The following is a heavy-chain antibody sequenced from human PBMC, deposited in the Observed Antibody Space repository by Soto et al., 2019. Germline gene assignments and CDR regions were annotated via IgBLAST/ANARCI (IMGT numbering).Heavy chain of an antibody. CDR3: ARDRWTTDNFYTHQVNV. Sequence: QVQLVQSGGEVTKPGASVKVSCKSSGYTFTSYGVSWVRQAPGQGLEWLGWISVYTGNTKQAQKFQDRVTLTTEASSCTAFLELRNLRSDDTAVYYCARDRWTTDNFYTHQVNVWGQGTTVTVSS. CDR1: GYTFTSYG. CDR2: ISVYTGNT. J-gene: IGHJ6*02. D-gene: IGHD4-17*01. V-gene: IGHV1-18*04.